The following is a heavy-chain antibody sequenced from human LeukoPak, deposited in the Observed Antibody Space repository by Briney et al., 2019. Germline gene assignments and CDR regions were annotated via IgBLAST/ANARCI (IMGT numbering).Heavy chain of an antibody. D-gene: IGHD2-2*01. J-gene: IGHJ4*02. V-gene: IGHV1-2*02. CDR2: INPNSGGT. CDR1: GYPFTGYY. Sequence: ASVKVSCKAPGYPFTGYYMHWVRQAPGQGLEWMGWINPNSGGTNYAQKFQGRVTMTRDTSISTAYMELSRLRSDDTAVYYCAREACSSTSCYAAFDYWGQGTLVTVSS. CDR3: AREACSSTSCYAAFDY.